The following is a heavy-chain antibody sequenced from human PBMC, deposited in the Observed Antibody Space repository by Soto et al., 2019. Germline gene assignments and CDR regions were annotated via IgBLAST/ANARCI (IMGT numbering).Heavy chain of an antibody. CDR2: IYSGGST. J-gene: IGHJ5*02. CDR1: GFTVSSNY. V-gene: IGHV3-53*01. D-gene: IGHD3-22*01. CDR3: ARDRYYYDSSGYS. Sequence: GGSLRLSCAASGFTVSSNYMSWVRQAPGKGLEWVSVIYSGGSTYYADSVKGRFTISRDNAKNSLYLQMNSLRDEDTAVYYCARDRYYYDSSGYSWGQGTLVTVSS.